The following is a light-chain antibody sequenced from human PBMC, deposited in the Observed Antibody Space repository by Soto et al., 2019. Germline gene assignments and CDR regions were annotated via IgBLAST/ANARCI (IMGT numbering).Light chain of an antibody. CDR2: EVS. CDR3: KSYRSSGTNYV. Sequence: QSALTQPASVSGSPGQSITISCTGTSSDVGGYDYVSWYQQHPGRAPKLMIYEVSYRPSGVSSRFSGSKSGNTASLTISGLQAEDEADYYCKSYRSSGTNYVLGNGTKVTVL. V-gene: IGLV2-14*01. J-gene: IGLJ1*01. CDR1: SSDVGGYDY.